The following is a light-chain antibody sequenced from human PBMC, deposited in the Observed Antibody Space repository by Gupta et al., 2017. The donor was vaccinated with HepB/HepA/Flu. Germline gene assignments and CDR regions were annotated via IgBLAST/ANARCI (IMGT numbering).Light chain of an antibody. V-gene: IGLV2-18*02. CDR3: SSYTSSSTLV. Sequence: ISCTGTSSDVGSYNRVSWYQQPPGTAPILMVYEVSNRPSGVPDPFSGSKYGHTISLTISEVQAEDDADYYFSSYTSSSTLVFGTGTKVTVL. CDR1: SSDVGSYNR. CDR2: EVS. J-gene: IGLJ1*01.